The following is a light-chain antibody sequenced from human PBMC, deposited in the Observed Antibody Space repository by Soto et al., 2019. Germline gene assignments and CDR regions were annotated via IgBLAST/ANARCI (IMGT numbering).Light chain of an antibody. CDR1: QSVSSN. Sequence: EIVMTQSPAPLSVSPGERATLSCRASQSVSSNLAWYQQKPGQAPRLLIHGASTRATGIPARFSGSGSGTEFTLTISSLQSEDFAVYYCQQYNNWPPYTFGQGTKVEIK. V-gene: IGKV3-15*01. J-gene: IGKJ2*01. CDR2: GAS. CDR3: QQYNNWPPYT.